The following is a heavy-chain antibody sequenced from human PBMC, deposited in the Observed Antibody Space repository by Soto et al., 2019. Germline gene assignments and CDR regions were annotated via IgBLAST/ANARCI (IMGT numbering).Heavy chain of an antibody. D-gene: IGHD3-10*01. J-gene: IGHJ4*02. Sequence: EVQLVETGGGLVKPGGSLRLSCAVSGFTFSNAWMTWVRQAPGKGLEWVGRIKSGTDGGTTDYAAPVKGRFTISRDDSKNTLYLQMNSLKTEDTAVYYCTTGGDAVVQGVIVGYFDYWGQGTLVTVSS. V-gene: IGHV3-15*01. CDR1: GFTFSNAW. CDR3: TTGGDAVVQGVIVGYFDY. CDR2: IKSGTDGGTT.